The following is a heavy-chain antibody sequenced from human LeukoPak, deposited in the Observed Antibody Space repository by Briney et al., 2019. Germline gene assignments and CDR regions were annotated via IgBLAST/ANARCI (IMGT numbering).Heavy chain of an antibody. CDR2: ISSDGSII. J-gene: IGHJ4*02. D-gene: IGHD6-19*01. V-gene: IGHV3-74*01. CDR1: GFSFSSYW. Sequence: GGSLRLSCAASGFSFSSYWMHWVRQAPGKGLVWVSRISSDGSIINYADSVKGRFTISRDNAKNTLYLQMNSLRVENTAVYYCARPAVAGLRAGGYDYWGQGTLVTVSS. CDR3: ARPAVAGLRAGGYDY.